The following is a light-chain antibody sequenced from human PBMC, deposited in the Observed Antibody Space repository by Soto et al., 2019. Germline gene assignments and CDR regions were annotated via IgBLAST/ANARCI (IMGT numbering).Light chain of an antibody. Sequence: QSALTQPPSASGSPGQSVTISCTGTSSDVGGYNYVSWYQQYPGKAPKLMIYEVSKRPSGVPDRFSGSKSANTASLTVSGLQAEDEADYYCSPYAGSNNFVVFGGGTQLTVL. CDR3: SPYAGSNNFVV. V-gene: IGLV2-8*01. J-gene: IGLJ2*01. CDR2: EVS. CDR1: SSDVGGYNY.